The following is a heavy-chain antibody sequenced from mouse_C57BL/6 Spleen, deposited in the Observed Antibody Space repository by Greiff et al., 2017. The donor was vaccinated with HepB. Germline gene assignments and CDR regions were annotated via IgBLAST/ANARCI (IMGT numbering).Heavy chain of an antibody. J-gene: IGHJ4*01. CDR3: ARERVSTMVTSYAMDY. Sequence: QVQLQQPGAELVKPGASVKLSCKASGYTFTSYWMHWVKQRPGRGLEWIGRIDPNSGGTKYNEKFKSKATLTVDKPSSTAYMQLSSLTSEDSAVYYCARERVSTMVTSYAMDYWGQGTSVTVSS. V-gene: IGHV1-72*01. CDR1: GYTFTSYW. D-gene: IGHD2-2*01. CDR2: IDPNSGGT.